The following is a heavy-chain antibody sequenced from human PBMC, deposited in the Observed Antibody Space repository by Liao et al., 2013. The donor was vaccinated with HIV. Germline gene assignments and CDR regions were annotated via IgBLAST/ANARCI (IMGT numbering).Heavy chain of an antibody. CDR1: GASISDYH. CDR2: IYDSGST. CDR3: AGDDDYGDWGTFQH. J-gene: IGHJ1*01. D-gene: IGHD4-17*01. Sequence: QVHLQESGPRLVKPSETLSLTCTVSGASISDYHWSWIRQTPGKGLEWIGYIYDSGSTSSNPSLKSRVTISLDTSKNQFSLRLTSVTTADSAVYYCAGDDDYGDWGTFQHWGRGRPWSPSPQ. V-gene: IGHV4-59*01.